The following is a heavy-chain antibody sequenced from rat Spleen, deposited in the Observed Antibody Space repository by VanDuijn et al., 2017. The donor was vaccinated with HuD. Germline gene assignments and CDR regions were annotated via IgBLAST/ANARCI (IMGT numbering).Heavy chain of an antibody. J-gene: IGHJ3*01. CDR3: TRSYGGYTSNWFPY. V-gene: IGHV2-1*01. D-gene: IGHD1-11*01. CDR1: GFSLLNNS. CDR2: IWGDGRT. Sequence: QVQLKESGPGLVQPSQTLSLICTVSGFSLLNNSEHWVRQPPGKGLEWMGGIWGDGRTDYNSAFNSRLSISRDTSKSQVFLKMNSLQADDTAIYFCTRSYGGYTSNWFPYWGQGTLVTVSS.